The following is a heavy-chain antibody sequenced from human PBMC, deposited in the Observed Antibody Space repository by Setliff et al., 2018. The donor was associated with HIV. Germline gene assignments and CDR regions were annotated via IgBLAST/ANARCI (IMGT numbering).Heavy chain of an antibody. V-gene: IGHV4-4*07. CDR1: GGSISSYY. D-gene: IGHD6-19*01. CDR2: IYTSENT. CDR3: ARGGYSSGWYDSGEYNWFDP. J-gene: IGHJ5*02. Sequence: SETLSLTCTVSGGSISSYYWSWIRQPAGKGLEWIGRIYTSENTNYNPSLKSRVTMSVDTSKNQFSLRLSSVTAADTAVYYCARGGYSSGWYDSGEYNWFDPWGQGTLVTVSS.